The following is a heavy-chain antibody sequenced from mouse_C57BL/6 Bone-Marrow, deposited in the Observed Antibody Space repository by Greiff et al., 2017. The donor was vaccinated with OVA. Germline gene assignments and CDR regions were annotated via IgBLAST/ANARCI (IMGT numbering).Heavy chain of an antibody. V-gene: IGHV5-9*01. Sequence: EVQGVESGGGLVKPGGSLKLSCAASGFTFSSYTMSWVRQTPEKRLEWVATISGGGGNTYYPDSVKGRFTISRDNAKNTLYLQMSSLRSEDTALYYCARPYYYYGSSYGFAYWGQGTLVTVSA. D-gene: IGHD1-1*01. CDR2: ISGGGGNT. J-gene: IGHJ3*01. CDR1: GFTFSSYT. CDR3: ARPYYYYGSSYGFAY.